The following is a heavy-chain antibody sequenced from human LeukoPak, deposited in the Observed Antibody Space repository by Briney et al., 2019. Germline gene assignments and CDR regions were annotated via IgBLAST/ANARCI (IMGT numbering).Heavy chain of an antibody. J-gene: IGHJ4*02. CDR2: IYYSGST. CDR3: ARGSLGRDGYNWEFDY. Sequence: SETLSLTCTVSGGSISSYYWSWIRQLPGKGLEWIGYIYYSGSTNYNPSLKSRVTISVDTSKNQFSLKLSSVTAADTAVYYCARGSLGRDGYNWEFDYWGQGTLVTVSS. V-gene: IGHV4-59*01. D-gene: IGHD5-24*01. CDR1: GGSISSYY.